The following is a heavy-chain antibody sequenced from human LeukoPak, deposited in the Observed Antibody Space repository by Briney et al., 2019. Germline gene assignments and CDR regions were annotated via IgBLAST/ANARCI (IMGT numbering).Heavy chain of an antibody. Sequence: PGGSLRLSCAASGFTFSTYGMSWVRQAPGKGLQCLSDISYSDTAKYYADSVKGRFTISRDNAENSLHLQMNSLRDEDTAVYYCARYFDRSGFYRDAFDVWGQGTMATVSS. CDR3: ARYFDRSGFYRDAFDV. D-gene: IGHD3-22*01. V-gene: IGHV3-48*02. CDR1: GFTFSTYG. CDR2: ISYSDTAK. J-gene: IGHJ3*01.